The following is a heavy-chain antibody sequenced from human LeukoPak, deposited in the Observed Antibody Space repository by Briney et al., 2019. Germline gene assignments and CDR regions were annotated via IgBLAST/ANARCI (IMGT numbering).Heavy chain of an antibody. CDR1: GYSISSGYY. J-gene: IGHJ4*02. D-gene: IGHD3-10*01. CDR3: ARDRGLGAFDY. Sequence: SETLSLTCTVSGYSISSGYYWGWIRQPPGKGLEWIGSIYHSGSTYYNPSLKSRVTISVDASKNQSSLKLSSVTAADPAVYYCARDRGLGAFDYWGQGTLVTVSS. CDR2: IYHSGST. V-gene: IGHV4-38-2*02.